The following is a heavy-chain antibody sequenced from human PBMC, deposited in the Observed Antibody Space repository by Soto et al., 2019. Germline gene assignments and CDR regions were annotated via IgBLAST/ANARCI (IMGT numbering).Heavy chain of an antibody. Sequence: SETLSLTCAVYGGSFSGYYWSWIRQPPGKGLEWIGEINHSGSTNYNPSLKSRVTISVDTSKNQFSLKLSSVTAADTAVYYCARLWGAAAGSGAFDIWGEGTMATVS. CDR3: ARLWGAAAGSGAFDI. CDR1: GGSFSGYY. CDR2: INHSGST. D-gene: IGHD6-13*01. J-gene: IGHJ3*02. V-gene: IGHV4-34*01.